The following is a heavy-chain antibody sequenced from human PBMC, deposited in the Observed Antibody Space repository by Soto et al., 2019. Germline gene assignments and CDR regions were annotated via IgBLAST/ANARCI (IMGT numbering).Heavy chain of an antibody. Sequence: SVKVSCKASGGTFSSYAISWVRQAPGQGLEWMGGIIPIFGTANYAQKFQGRVTITADKSTSTAYMELSSLRSEDTAVYYCARGGSGYDYYFYGMDVWRQGTTVTVSS. V-gene: IGHV1-69*06. D-gene: IGHD5-12*01. J-gene: IGHJ6*02. CDR1: GGTFSSYA. CDR3: ARGGSGYDYYFYGMDV. CDR2: IIPIFGTA.